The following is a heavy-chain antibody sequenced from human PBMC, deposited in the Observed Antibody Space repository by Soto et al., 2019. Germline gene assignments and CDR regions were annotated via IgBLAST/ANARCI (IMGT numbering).Heavy chain of an antibody. CDR2: ILTSSGAT. CDR3: VRDPIGGADWFDP. CDR1: GYTFTTFG. D-gene: IGHD3-16*01. J-gene: IGHJ5*02. V-gene: IGHV1-18*01. Sequence: QAQLVQSGAEVKKPGASVKVSCKTSGYTFTTFGVSWLRQAPGQGLEWMGWILTSSGATLYAQTFQGRITMTTDTSTSTAYMELGSLSSDDTAVYYCVRDPIGGADWFDPWGQGTLVTVSS.